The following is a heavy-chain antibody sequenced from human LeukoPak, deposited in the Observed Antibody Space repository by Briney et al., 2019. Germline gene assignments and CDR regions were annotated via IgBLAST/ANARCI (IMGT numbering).Heavy chain of an antibody. CDR2: ISYDGSNK. V-gene: IGHV3-30-3*01. D-gene: IGHD1-26*01. Sequence: GGSLRLSCAASGFTFSSCAMHWVRQAPGKGLEWVAVISYDGSNKYYADSVKGRFTISRDNSKNTLYLQMNSLRAEDTAVYYCARSVMGATDTRGQGTLVTVSS. CDR1: GFTFSSCA. J-gene: IGHJ5*02. CDR3: ARSVMGATDT.